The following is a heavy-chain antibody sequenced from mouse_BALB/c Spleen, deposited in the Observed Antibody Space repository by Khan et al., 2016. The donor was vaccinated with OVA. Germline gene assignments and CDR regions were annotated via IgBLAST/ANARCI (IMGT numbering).Heavy chain of an antibody. J-gene: IGHJ1*01. Sequence: QVQLVQSGPLLKKPGVTVMISCKASGYTFTNYGTNWVKQGPGKGLQWMGWINTYTGQPTYADAFKGRFAFSLETSASTAYLQINNLKYEDTATDFCARSNSDRYFDGWGAGTTVSVSS. CDR3: ARSNSDRYFDG. V-gene: IGHV9-3-1*01. CDR2: INTYTGQP. CDR1: GYTFTNYG. D-gene: IGHD4-1*02.